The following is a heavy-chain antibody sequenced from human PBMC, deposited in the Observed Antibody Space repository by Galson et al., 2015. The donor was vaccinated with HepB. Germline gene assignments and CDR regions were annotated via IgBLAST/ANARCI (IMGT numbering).Heavy chain of an antibody. Sequence: SLRLSCAATSGFTFNNYKIHWVRHVPGKGLVWVAYIDSDERGTKYADSVKGRFTISRDNARNTVFLQMNSLRVEDTAVYFCGRNRGASGYHYDYWGQGTLVAVSS. CDR1: GFTFNNYK. J-gene: IGHJ4*02. V-gene: IGHV3-74*03. D-gene: IGHD3-22*01. CDR3: GRNRGASGYHYDY. CDR2: IDSDERGT.